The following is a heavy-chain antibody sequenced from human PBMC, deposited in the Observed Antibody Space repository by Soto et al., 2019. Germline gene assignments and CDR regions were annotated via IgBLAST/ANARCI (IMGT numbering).Heavy chain of an antibody. J-gene: IGHJ3*02. V-gene: IGHV4-34*01. Sequence: QVQLQQWGAGLLKPSETLSLTCAVYGGSFSGYYWSWIRQPPGKGLEWIGEINHSGSTNYNPSLKSRVTISVDTSKNQFSLKLSSGTAADTAVYYCARTPHGAFDIWGQGTMVTVSS. CDR2: INHSGST. CDR1: GGSFSGYY. CDR3: ARTPHGAFDI.